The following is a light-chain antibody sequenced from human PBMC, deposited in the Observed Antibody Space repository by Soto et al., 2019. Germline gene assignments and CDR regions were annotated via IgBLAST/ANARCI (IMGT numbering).Light chain of an antibody. CDR3: QQYGSSLFT. CDR2: GAS. Sequence: EIVLTQSPGTLSLSPGERATLSCRASQSVSSSYLAWYQQKPGQAPRLLIYGASSRATGIPDRFSGSGSGTDFTLTISRLEPEDFAVYYCQQYGSSLFTFGPGTKVHI. V-gene: IGKV3-20*01. J-gene: IGKJ3*01. CDR1: QSVSSSY.